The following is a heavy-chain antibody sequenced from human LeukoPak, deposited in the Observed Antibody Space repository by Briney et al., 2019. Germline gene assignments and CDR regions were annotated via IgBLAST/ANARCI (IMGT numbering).Heavy chain of an antibody. CDR1: GFTFSSYA. CDR3: AKGRPTRITMIVVVITTIDY. Sequence: QPGGSLRLSCAASGFTFSSYAMSWVRQAPGKGLEWVSAISGSGGSTYYADSVKGRFTISRDNSKNTLYLQMNSLRAEDTAVYYCAKGRPTRITMIVVVITTIDYWGQGTLVTVSS. V-gene: IGHV3-23*01. D-gene: IGHD3-22*01. J-gene: IGHJ4*02. CDR2: ISGSGGST.